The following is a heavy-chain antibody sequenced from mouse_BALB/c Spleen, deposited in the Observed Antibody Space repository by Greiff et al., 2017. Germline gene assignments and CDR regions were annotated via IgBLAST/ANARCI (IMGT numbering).Heavy chain of an antibody. CDR1: GFNIKDYY. CDR3: NAATTVY. CDR2: IDPENGDT. Sequence: EVQLQQSGAELVRSGASVKLSCTASGFNIKDYYMHWVKQRPEQGLEWIGWIDPENGDTEYAPKFQGKATMTADTSSNTAYLQLSSLTSEDTAVYYCNAATTVYWGQGTTLTVSS. V-gene: IGHV14-4*02. D-gene: IGHD1-1*01. J-gene: IGHJ2*01.